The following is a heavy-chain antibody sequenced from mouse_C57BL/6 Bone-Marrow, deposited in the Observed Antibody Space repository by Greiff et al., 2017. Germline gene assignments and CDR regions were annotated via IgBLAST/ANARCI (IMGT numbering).Heavy chain of an antibody. V-gene: IGHV1-81*01. CDR1: GYTFTSYG. D-gene: IGHD2-1*01. CDR2: IYPRSGNT. CDR3: ARSRGNYAYCYAMDY. J-gene: IGHJ4*01. Sequence: VQLQQSGAELARPGASVKLSCKASGYTFTSYGISWVKQRTGQGLEWIGEIYPRSGNTYYNEKFKGKATLTVDKSSSTAYMQLSSLTSEDSAVYYCARSRGNYAYCYAMDYWGQGTSVTVSS.